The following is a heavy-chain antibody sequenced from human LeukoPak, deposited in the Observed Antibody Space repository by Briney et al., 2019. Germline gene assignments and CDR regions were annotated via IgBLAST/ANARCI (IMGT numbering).Heavy chain of an antibody. V-gene: IGHV3-23*01. J-gene: IGHJ4*02. CDR2: ISGSGGST. D-gene: IGHD1-26*01. Sequence: PGGPLRLSCAASGFTFSSYAMSWVRQAPGKGLEWVSAISGSGGSTYYADSVKGRFTISRDNSKNTLYLQMNSLRAEDTAVYYCAKAGFSGSYFDYWGQGTLVTVSS. CDR3: AKAGFSGSYFDY. CDR1: GFTFSSYA.